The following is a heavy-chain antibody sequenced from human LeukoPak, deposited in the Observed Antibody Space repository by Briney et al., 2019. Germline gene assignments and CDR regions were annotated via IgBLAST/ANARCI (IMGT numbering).Heavy chain of an antibody. V-gene: IGHV3-30*03. J-gene: IGHJ4*02. CDR2: VSYDGNSK. CDR1: GFTFSSFG. CDR3: ARERCGGGSCYIFEY. Sequence: GGSLRLSCAASGFTFSSFGMHWVRESPDKGLESVAVVSYDGNSKFYAVSVRGRFTISRDSSTSTLYLQMNSLRAEDTAVYYCARERCGGGSCYIFEYWGQGTLVTVSS. D-gene: IGHD2-15*01.